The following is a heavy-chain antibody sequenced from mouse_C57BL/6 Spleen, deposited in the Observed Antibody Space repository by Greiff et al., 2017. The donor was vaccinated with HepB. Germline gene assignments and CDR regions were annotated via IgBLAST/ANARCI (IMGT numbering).Heavy chain of an antibody. CDR3: ARRDWDEGFAY. V-gene: IGHV3-1*01. CDR1: GYSITSGYD. J-gene: IGHJ3*01. CDR2: ISYSGST. Sequence: DVQLQESGPGMVKPSQSLSLTCTVTGYSITSGYDWHWIRHFPGNKLEWMGYISYSGSTNYNPSLKSRISITHDTSKNHFFLKLNSVTTEDTATYYCARRDWDEGFAYWGQGTLVTVSA. D-gene: IGHD4-1*01.